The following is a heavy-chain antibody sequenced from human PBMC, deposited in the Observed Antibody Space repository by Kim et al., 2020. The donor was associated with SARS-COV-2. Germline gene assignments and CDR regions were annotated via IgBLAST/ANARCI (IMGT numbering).Heavy chain of an antibody. V-gene: IGHV1-18*01. CDR1: GYTFTSYG. CDR3: AREVSGSYRPGFDP. D-gene: IGHD1-26*01. Sequence: ASVKVSCKASGYTFTSYGISWVRQAPGQGLEWMGWISAYNGNTNYAQKLQGRVTMTTDTSTSTAYMELRSLRSDDTAVYYCAREVSGSYRPGFDPWGQGTLVTVSS. J-gene: IGHJ5*02. CDR2: ISAYNGNT.